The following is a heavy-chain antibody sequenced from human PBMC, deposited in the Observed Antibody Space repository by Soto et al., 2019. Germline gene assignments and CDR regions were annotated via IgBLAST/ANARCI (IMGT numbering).Heavy chain of an antibody. CDR2: IKQDGSEK. CDR1: GFTFSSYW. D-gene: IGHD3-10*01. J-gene: IGHJ4*02. CDR3: AREGSGSRKDGFDY. V-gene: IGHV3-7*01. Sequence: EVQLVESGGGLVQPGGSLRLSCAASGFTFSSYWMSWVRQAPGKGLEWVANIKQDGSEKYYVDSVKGRFTISRDNAKNSLYLQMNSLRAEDTAVYYCAREGSGSRKDGFDYWGQGTLVTVSS.